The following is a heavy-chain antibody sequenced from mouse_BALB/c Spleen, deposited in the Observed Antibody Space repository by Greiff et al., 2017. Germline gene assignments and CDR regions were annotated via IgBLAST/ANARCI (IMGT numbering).Heavy chain of an antibody. CDR1: GFNIKDTY. J-gene: IGHJ3*01. V-gene: IGHV14-3*02. CDR3: ARRGYGSRKGFAY. Sequence: VQLKQSGAELVKPGASVKLSCTASGFNIKDTYMHWVKQRPEQGLEWIGWIDPENGNTIYDPKFQGKASITADTSSNTAYLQLSSLTSEDTAVYYCARRGYGSRKGFAYWGQGTLVTVSA. CDR2: IDPENGNT. D-gene: IGHD1-1*01.